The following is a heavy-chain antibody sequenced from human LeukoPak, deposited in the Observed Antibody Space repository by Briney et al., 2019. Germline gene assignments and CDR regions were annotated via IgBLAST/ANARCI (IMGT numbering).Heavy chain of an antibody. CDR1: GFNFSKYW. CDR2: IKQDGSEK. V-gene: IGHV3-7*01. J-gene: IGHJ6*02. CDR3: ARGLFVVVITTDYYGLDV. D-gene: IGHD3-22*01. Sequence: GGSLRLSCAASGFNFSKYWMTWVRQAPGKGLEWVANIKQDGSEKFYVDSVRGRLTISRDNAKNALYLQMNSLRAEDTAVYYCARGLFVVVITTDYYGLDVWGQGTTVTVSS.